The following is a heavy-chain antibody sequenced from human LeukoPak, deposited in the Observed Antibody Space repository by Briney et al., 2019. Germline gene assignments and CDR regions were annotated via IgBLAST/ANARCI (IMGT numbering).Heavy chain of an antibody. CDR3: ARGASGYSYG. CDR1: GGSISSYY. J-gene: IGHJ4*02. Sequence: SETLSLTCTVSGGSISSYYWSWIRQPPGKGLEWIGYIYYSGSTNYNPSLKSRVTISVDTSKSQFSLRLSSVTAADTAVYYCARGASGYSYGWGQGTLVTVSS. V-gene: IGHV4-59*01. CDR2: IYYSGST. D-gene: IGHD5-18*01.